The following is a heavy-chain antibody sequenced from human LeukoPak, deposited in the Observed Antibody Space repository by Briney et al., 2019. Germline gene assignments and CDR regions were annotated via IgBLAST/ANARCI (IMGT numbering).Heavy chain of an antibody. CDR1: GFTFNSYA. J-gene: IGHJ6*02. CDR3: AKGWGYCSGGTYYSYYYYGMDV. Sequence: GGSLRLSCAASGFTFNSYAMSWVRQAPGEGLEGVSGISFSGGNTHYADSVKGRFTISRDNSENTLYLQMNSLRAEDTAVYHCAKGWGYCSGGTYYSYYYYGMDVWGQGTTVTVSS. D-gene: IGHD2-15*01. CDR2: ISFSGGNT. V-gene: IGHV3-23*01.